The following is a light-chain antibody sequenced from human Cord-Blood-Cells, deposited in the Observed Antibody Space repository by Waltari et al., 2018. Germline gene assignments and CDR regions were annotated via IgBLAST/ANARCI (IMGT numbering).Light chain of an antibody. V-gene: IGLV2-8*01. CDR3: SSYAGSNNYV. CDR2: EVS. J-gene: IGLJ1*01. Sequence: QSALTQPPSASGSPGQSVTIPCTGTSSHVGGYNYVSWYQQHPGQAPKLMIYEVSKRPSGVPDRFSGSKSGNTASLTVSGLQAEDEADYYCSSYAGSNNYVFGTGTKVTVL. CDR1: SSHVGGYNY.